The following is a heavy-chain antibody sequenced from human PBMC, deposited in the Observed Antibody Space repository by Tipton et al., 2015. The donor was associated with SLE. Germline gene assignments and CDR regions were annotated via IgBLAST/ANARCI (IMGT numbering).Heavy chain of an antibody. J-gene: IGHJ3*02. V-gene: IGHV4-61*02. CDR3: ARDRRGYSSSWSPTGAFDI. Sequence: TLSLTCTVSGGSISSGSYYWSWIRQPAGKGLEWIGRIYTSGSTNYNPSLKSRVTISVDTSKNQFSLKLSSVTAADTAVYYCARDRRGYSSSWSPTGAFDIWGQGTMVTVSS. CDR2: IYTSGST. D-gene: IGHD6-13*01. CDR1: GGSISSGSYY.